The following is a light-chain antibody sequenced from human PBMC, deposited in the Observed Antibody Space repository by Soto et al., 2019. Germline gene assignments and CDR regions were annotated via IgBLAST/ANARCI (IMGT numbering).Light chain of an antibody. V-gene: IGKV1-17*01. Sequence: DIHMTQSPSSLSASVVDTFTSTFLASQNIDMYLNWYQQKPGKAPRVLISGASNLQSGVPSRFSGSGSGTEFTLTISSLQPEDFATYYCLQHNSYPITFGQGTRLENK. CDR2: GAS. CDR3: LQHNSYPIT. J-gene: IGKJ5*01. CDR1: QNIDMY.